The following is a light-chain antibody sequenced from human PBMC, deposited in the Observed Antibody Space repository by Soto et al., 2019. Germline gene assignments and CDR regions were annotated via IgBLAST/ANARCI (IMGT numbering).Light chain of an antibody. V-gene: IGKV1-5*03. J-gene: IGKJ1*01. Sequence: DIQMTQSPSTLSASVGDRVTITCRASQSIGSWLAWYQQKPGKAPKFLIYKASTLESGVPSRFSGSGSGTEFTITISSLQPDYFATYYCQQYDTDWTFGQGTKVEIK. CDR1: QSIGSW. CDR3: QQYDTDWT. CDR2: KAS.